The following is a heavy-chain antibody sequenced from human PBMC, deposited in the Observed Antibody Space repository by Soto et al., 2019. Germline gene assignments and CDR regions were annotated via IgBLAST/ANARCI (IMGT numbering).Heavy chain of an antibody. J-gene: IGHJ4*02. CDR2: TSQSGNT. CDR3: ARAPKVSGSSQTRPDF. V-gene: IGHV4-34*01. CDR1: SGSFSGYY. Sequence: PSETLSLTCSIYSGSFSGYYWSWIRQPPGKGLEWIGETSQSGNTNYSPSLKSRVSISIATSKKQFSLNLASVSAADKAVYYCARAPKVSGSSQTRPDFWGQGTLVTVSS. D-gene: IGHD6-6*01.